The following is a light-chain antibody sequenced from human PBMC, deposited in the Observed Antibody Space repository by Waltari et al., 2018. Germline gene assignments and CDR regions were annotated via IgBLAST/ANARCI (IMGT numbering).Light chain of an antibody. CDR2: EVT. CDR3: SSYAGTNNLL. Sequence: QSALTQPPSASGSPGQSVTISCTGTSSDIGNYNYVSWYQQHPGKAPKLMIYEVTKRPSGVPARFSGSKSGNTASLTVSGLQAEDEADYYCSSYAGTNNLLFGGGTKLTVL. V-gene: IGLV2-8*01. J-gene: IGLJ2*01. CDR1: SSDIGNYNY.